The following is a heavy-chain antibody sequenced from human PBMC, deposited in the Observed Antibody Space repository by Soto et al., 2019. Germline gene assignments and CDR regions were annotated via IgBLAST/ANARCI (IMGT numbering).Heavy chain of an antibody. CDR3: ARRV. Sequence: EVQVSESGGGLVQPGGSLRLSCATSGFTFSHYPMNWVRQAPGKGLEWVAGISAGGDRTYYAHSVKGRFTIFRDNSKNSVSLHMNSLRVEDTAVYYCARRVWGQGTLVTVSS. CDR2: ISAGGDRT. J-gene: IGHJ4*02. V-gene: IGHV3-23*01. CDR1: GFTFSHYP.